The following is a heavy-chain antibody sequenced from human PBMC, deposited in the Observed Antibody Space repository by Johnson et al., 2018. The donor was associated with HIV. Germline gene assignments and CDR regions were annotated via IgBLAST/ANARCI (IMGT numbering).Heavy chain of an antibody. CDR1: GFTFSSYA. D-gene: IGHD3-10*01. V-gene: IGHV3-33*08. CDR3: ARDRSLWFRELWPRDAFDM. CDR2: IRYDGSNK. Sequence: QMLLVESGGGVVQPGRSLRLSCAASGFTFSSYAMHWVRQAPGKGLEWVAVIRYDGSNKYYADSVKGRFTISRDNSNNTLYLQMNSLRVADTAVYYCARDRSLWFRELWPRDAFDMWGQGTKITVSS. J-gene: IGHJ3*02.